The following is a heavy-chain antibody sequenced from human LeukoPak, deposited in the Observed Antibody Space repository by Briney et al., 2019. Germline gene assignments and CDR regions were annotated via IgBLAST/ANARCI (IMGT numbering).Heavy chain of an antibody. CDR1: GGTFSSYA. V-gene: IGHV1-69*01. J-gene: IGHJ6*02. D-gene: IGHD3-3*01. CDR3: ASPSGAFENFWSGYYSKPASYGMDV. Sequence: ASVKVSCKASGGTFSSYAISWVRQAPGQGPEWMGGIIPIFGTANYAQKFQGRVTITADESTSTAYMELSSLRSEDTAVYYCASPSGAFENFWSGYYSKPASYGMDVWGQGTTVTVSS. CDR2: IIPIFGTA.